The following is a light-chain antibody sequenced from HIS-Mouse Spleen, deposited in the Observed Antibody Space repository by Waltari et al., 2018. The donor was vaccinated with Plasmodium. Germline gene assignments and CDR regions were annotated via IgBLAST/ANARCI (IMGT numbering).Light chain of an antibody. CDR1: QSVSSN. Sequence: EIVMPQSPATLSVSPGARAPLPCRASQSVSSNLAWYQQKPGQAPRLLIYGASTRATGIPARFSGSGSGTEFTLTISSLQSEDFAVYYCQQYNNWSFTFGPGTKVDIK. V-gene: IGKV3-15*01. J-gene: IGKJ3*01. CDR3: QQYNNWSFT. CDR2: GAS.